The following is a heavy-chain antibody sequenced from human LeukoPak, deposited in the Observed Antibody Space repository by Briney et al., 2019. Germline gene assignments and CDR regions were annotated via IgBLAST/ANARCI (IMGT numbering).Heavy chain of an antibody. Sequence: ASLKVSCKASGYTFSDYYIHWVRQAPGQGLEWMGWINPNSGGTTYVQKFQGRVTMTRDTSISTAYMELSRLRSDDTAVYYCARDLKGTYYDYVWGSYRPTRIDYWGQGTLVTVSS. CDR2: INPNSGGT. CDR1: GYTFSDYY. CDR3: ARDLKGTYYDYVWGSYRPTRIDY. J-gene: IGHJ4*02. V-gene: IGHV1-2*02. D-gene: IGHD3-16*02.